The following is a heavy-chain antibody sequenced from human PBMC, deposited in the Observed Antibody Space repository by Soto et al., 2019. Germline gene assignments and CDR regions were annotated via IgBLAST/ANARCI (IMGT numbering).Heavy chain of an antibody. CDR3: ARDFVLWAQDYVDY. V-gene: IGHV3-30*04. J-gene: IGHJ4*02. D-gene: IGHD3-10*01. CDR1: GFTFSGSD. CDR2: ISIDGKTT. Sequence: QVRLVESGGGVVQPGRSLRLSCAASGFTFSGSDFHWFRQPPGKGLEWLAVISIDGKTTFYADSVEGRFTISRDNFQSTLYLDMNSMREEDTAVYYCARDFVLWAQDYVDYWGKGTLVTVSS.